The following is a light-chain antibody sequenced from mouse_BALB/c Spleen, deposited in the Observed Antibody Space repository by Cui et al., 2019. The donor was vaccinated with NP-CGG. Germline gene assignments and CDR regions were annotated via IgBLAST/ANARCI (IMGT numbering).Light chain of an antibody. CDR3: ALWYSNHWV. CDR1: TGAVTTSNY. Sequence: QAALSKETALTTSPGETVTLTCRSSTGAVTTSNYANWVQEKPDHLFTGLIGGTNNRAPGVPARFSGSLIGDKAALTITGAQTEDEAIYFCALWYSNHWVFGGGTKLTVL. V-gene: IGLV1*01. J-gene: IGLJ1*01. CDR2: GTN.